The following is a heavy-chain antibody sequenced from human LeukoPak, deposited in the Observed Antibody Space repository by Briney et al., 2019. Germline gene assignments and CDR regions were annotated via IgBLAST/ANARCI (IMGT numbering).Heavy chain of an antibody. D-gene: IGHD1-26*01. CDR2: IDGDGRGT. V-gene: IGHV3-74*01. J-gene: IGHJ4*02. Sequence: GGSLRLSCAASGFTFSSYWMHWVRQAPGKGLVWVSRIDGDGRGTIYADSVKGRFTISKDNAKNTLYLQMSSLRAEDTAVYYCARDHGGGTFDFGYWGQGNLVTVSS. CDR1: GFTFSSYW. CDR3: ARDHGGGTFDFGY.